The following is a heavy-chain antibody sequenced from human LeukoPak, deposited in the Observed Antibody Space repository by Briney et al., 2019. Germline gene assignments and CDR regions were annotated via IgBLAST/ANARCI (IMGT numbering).Heavy chain of an antibody. CDR3: ARDPDPSSLLWDCSYYYMDV. V-gene: IGHV4-61*02. Sequence: SETLSLTCTVSGGSISSGSYYWSWIRQPAGKGLEWIGRIYTSGSTNYNPSLKSRVTISVDTSKNQFSLKLSSVTAADTAVYYCARDPDPSSLLWDCSYYYMDVWGKGTTVTVSS. CDR1: GGSISSGSYY. D-gene: IGHD2-2*01. J-gene: IGHJ6*03. CDR2: IYTSGST.